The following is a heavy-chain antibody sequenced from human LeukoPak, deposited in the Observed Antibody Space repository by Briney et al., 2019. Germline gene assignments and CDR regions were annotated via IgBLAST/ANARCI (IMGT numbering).Heavy chain of an antibody. CDR2: IKQDGSEK. J-gene: IGHJ3*02. CDR3: AKKQFLEWLLSPHAFDI. CDR1: RFTFSSYW. D-gene: IGHD3-3*01. Sequence: GGSLRLSCAASRFTFSSYWMSWVRQAPGKGLEWVANIKQDGSEKYYVDSVKGRFTISRDNAKNSLYLQMNSLRAEDSAVYYCAKKQFLEWLLSPHAFDIWGQGTMVTVSS. V-gene: IGHV3-7*01.